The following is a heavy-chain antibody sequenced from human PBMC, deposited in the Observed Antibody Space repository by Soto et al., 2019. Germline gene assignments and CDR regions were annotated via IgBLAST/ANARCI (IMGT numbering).Heavy chain of an antibody. J-gene: IGHJ6*02. CDR3: ARAGLGSANGGMDV. Sequence: GGSLRLSCAASGFTVSISYMIWVRQAPVKGLEFSSGIYSFGATDYADSLKGRFTSSRDNSMNTFYFQVSNLVPEDTAMYYCARAGLGSANGGMDVWGQGTTVTVSS. V-gene: IGHV3-53*05. CDR2: IYSFGAT. CDR1: GFTVSISY. D-gene: IGHD3-10*01.